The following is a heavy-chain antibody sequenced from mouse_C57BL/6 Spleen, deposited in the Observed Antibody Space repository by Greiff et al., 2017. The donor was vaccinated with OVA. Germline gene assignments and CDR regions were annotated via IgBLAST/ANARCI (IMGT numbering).Heavy chain of an antibody. J-gene: IGHJ4*01. D-gene: IGHD4-1*01. CDR3: ARDSGTGAMDY. Sequence: ESGPGLVKPSQSLSLTCSVTGYSITSGYYWNWIRQFPGNKLEWMGYISYDGSNNYNPSLKNRISITRDTSKNQFFLKLNSVTTEDTATYYCARDSGTGAMDYWGQGTSVTVSS. V-gene: IGHV3-6*01. CDR1: GYSITSGYY. CDR2: ISYDGSN.